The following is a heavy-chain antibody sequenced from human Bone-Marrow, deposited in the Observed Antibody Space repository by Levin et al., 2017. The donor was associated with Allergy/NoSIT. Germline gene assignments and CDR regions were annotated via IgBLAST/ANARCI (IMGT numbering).Heavy chain of an antibody. J-gene: IGHJ5*02. D-gene: IGHD3-10*01. CDR1: GFTFDDYA. CDR2: ISWNSGSI. Sequence: PGGSLRLSCAASGFTFDDYAMHWVRQAPGKGLEWVSGISWNSGSIGYADSVKGRFTISRDNAKNSLYLQMNSLRAEDTALYYCAKDIRRKTTMVQGVSNWFDPWGQGTLVTVSS. V-gene: IGHV3-9*01. CDR3: AKDIRRKTTMVQGVSNWFDP.